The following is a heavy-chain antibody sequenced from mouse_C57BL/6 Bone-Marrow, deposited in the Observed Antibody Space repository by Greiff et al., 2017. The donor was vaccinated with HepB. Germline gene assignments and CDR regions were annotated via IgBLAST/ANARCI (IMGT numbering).Heavy chain of an antibody. CDR1: GFSLTSYG. V-gene: IGHV2-2*01. CDR3: AGDLTPY. Sequence: QVQLQQSGPGLVQPSQSLSITCTVSGFSLTSYGVHWVRQSPGKGLEWLGVIWSGESTDYNAAFISRLSISKDKSKNQDFFIMNSMQADDTARYYCAGDLTPYWGQGTLVTVSA. CDR2: IWSGEST. J-gene: IGHJ3*01.